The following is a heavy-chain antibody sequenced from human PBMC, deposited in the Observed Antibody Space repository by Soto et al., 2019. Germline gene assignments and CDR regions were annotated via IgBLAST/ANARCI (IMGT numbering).Heavy chain of an antibody. J-gene: IGHJ6*02. D-gene: IGHD3-16*01. V-gene: IGHV6-1*01. CDR2: TYYRSKWYN. CDR3: ARDSKGGFVMDV. Sequence: SQTLSLTFAISGDNVSSNSAAWNWIRQSPSRGLEWLGRTYYRSKWYNDYAVSVKGRISINPDASKNLFSLQLNSVTPEDTAVYHCARDSKGGFVMDVWGPGTPVTVS. CDR1: GDNVSSNSAA.